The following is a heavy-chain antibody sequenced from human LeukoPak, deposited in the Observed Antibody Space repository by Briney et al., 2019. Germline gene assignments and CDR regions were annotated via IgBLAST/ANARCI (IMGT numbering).Heavy chain of an antibody. D-gene: IGHD2-15*01. CDR1: GFIFSAYS. J-gene: IGHJ6*03. CDR2: ISSNPGTT. V-gene: IGHV3-48*04. Sequence: PGGSLRLSCAASGFIFSAYSMDWVRQAPGKGLEWVSYISSNPGTTYYADSVKGRFTISRASAKNSLYLQMNSLRAEDTAVYYCARDIGSSYNPGRMDVWGKGTTVTVSS. CDR3: ARDIGSSYNPGRMDV.